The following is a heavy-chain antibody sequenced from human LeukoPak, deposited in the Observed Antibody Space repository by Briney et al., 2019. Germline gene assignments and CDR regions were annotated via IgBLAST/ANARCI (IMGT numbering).Heavy chain of an antibody. CDR2: IYSGAGT. Sequence: GSLRLSFAASGFTVSSNYMSWVRQAPGKGLEWVSVIYSGAGTYYADSVKGRFTISRDNSKNTLYLQMNSLRVEDTAVYYCARDKAGGLYATFDYWGQGTLVTVSS. CDR3: ARDKAGGLYATFDY. CDR1: GFTVSSNY. J-gene: IGHJ4*02. D-gene: IGHD6-19*01. V-gene: IGHV3-66*01.